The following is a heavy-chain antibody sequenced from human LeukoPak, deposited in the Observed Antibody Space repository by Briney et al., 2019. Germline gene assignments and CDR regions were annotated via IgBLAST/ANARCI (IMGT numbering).Heavy chain of an antibody. Sequence: GGSLRLSCAASGFTFGTYWMSWVRQAPGKGLEWVANVKQDGSEKYHVDSVKGRFTISRDNAKNSLYLQMNSLRAEDTAMYYCARDSAGNDYWGQGTLVTVSS. V-gene: IGHV3-7*01. D-gene: IGHD6-13*01. CDR1: GFTFGTYW. CDR3: ARDSAGNDY. J-gene: IGHJ4*02. CDR2: VKQDGSEK.